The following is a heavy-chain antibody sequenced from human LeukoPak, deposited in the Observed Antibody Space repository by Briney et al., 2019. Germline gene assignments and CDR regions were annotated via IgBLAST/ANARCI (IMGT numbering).Heavy chain of an antibody. J-gene: IGHJ5*02. CDR3: APYYYDSSGYIHSWFDP. Sequence: ASVKVSCKVSGYTLTELSMHWVRQAPGKGLEWMGGFDPEDGETIYAQKFQGRVTMTEGTSTDTAYMELSSLRSEDTAVYYCAPYYYDSSGYIHSWFDPWGQGTLVTVSS. CDR1: GYTLTELS. CDR2: FDPEDGET. V-gene: IGHV1-24*01. D-gene: IGHD3-22*01.